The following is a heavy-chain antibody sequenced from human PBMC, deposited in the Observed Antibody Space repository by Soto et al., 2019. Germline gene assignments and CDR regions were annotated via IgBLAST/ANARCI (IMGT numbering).Heavy chain of an antibody. V-gene: IGHV1-2*02. Sequence: ASVKVSCKASGYTFSDHFIHWVRQAPGEGLEWMGWINPRSGATNYKQTFQGRVTMTRDTSITTVYMELSRLRSDDTAVYYCARSFPLDSWGQGTLVTVS. J-gene: IGHJ4*02. CDR2: INPRSGAT. CDR1: GYTFSDHF. CDR3: ARSFPLDS.